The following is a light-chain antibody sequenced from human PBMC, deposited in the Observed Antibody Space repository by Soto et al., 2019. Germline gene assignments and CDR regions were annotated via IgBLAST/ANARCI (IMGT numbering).Light chain of an antibody. CDR3: QQYISYSLT. V-gene: IGKV1-5*03. CDR1: QSISSW. CDR2: KAS. J-gene: IGKJ1*01. Sequence: DIQLTQSPASLSASVGDRVTITCRASQSISSWVAWYQHKPGKAPKVLIYKASTLERGVPSRFSGSGSGTEFTLTSSSLQPDVSASYFCQQYISYSLTFGQGTKVDIK.